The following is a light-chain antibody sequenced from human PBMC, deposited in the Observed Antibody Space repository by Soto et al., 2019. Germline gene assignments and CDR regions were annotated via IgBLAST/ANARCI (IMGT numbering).Light chain of an antibody. CDR1: SSDVGAYKY. CDR2: EVT. Sequence: QSALTQPPSASGSPGQSVTISCTGTSSDVGAYKYVSWYQQYPGKAPKLMIYEVTKRPSGVSDRFSGSKSGNTASLTVSGLQAEDEADYYCTSYVGNDIWVFGGGTQLTV. V-gene: IGLV2-8*01. J-gene: IGLJ3*02. CDR3: TSYVGNDIWV.